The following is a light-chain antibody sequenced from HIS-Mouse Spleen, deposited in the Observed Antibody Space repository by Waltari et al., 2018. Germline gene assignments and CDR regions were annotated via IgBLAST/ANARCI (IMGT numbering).Light chain of an antibody. CDR1: ALPKKY. J-gene: IGLJ2*01. V-gene: IGLV3-10*01. CDR3: YSTDSSGNHRV. CDR2: EDS. Sequence: SYELTQPPSVSVSPGQTARITCAGHALPKKYSYWYQQKSGQAPVLVIYEDSKRPSGIPVRFSGSSSGTMATLTISGAQVEDEADYYCYSTDSSGNHRVFGGGTKLTVL.